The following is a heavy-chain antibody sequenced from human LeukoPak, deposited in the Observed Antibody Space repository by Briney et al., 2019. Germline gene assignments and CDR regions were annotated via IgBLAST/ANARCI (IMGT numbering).Heavy chain of an antibody. Sequence: SQTLSLTCAISGDSVSSNSAAWNWIRQSPSRGLEWLGRTYYRSKWYNDYAVSVKSRITINPDTSKNQFSLQLNSVTPVDTAVYYCARDRYYYDSSGYYEPGFDYWGQGTLVTVSS. V-gene: IGHV6-1*01. CDR3: ARDRYYYDSSGYYEPGFDY. J-gene: IGHJ4*02. CDR2: TYYRSKWYN. CDR1: GDSVSSNSAA. D-gene: IGHD3-22*01.